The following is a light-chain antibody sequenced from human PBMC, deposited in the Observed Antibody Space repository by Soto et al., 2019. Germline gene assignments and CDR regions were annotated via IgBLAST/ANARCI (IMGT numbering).Light chain of an antibody. V-gene: IGKV3D-20*02. Sequence: VLMQSPGTLSLSPWERDKIFCRASQTVRNNYLAWYQQKPGQAPRLLIYDASSRATGIPARFSGSGSGTEFTLTINSLQSEDSAVYYCQQHNQWPITFGQGTRLEI. J-gene: IGKJ5*01. CDR3: QQHNQWPIT. CDR1: QTVRNNY. CDR2: DAS.